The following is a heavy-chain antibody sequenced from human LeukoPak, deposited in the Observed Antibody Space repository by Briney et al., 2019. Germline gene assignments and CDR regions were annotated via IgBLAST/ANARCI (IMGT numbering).Heavy chain of an antibody. CDR3: AKDTELLAYSSSAFDY. Sequence: PGGSLRLSCAASGFTLSSYAMSWVRQAPGKGLEWVSAISGSGGSTYYADSVKGRFTISRDNSKNTLYLQMNSLRAEDTAVYYCAKDTELLAYSSSAFDYWGQGTLVTVSS. CDR1: GFTLSSYA. V-gene: IGHV3-23*01. D-gene: IGHD6-13*01. J-gene: IGHJ4*02. CDR2: ISGSGGST.